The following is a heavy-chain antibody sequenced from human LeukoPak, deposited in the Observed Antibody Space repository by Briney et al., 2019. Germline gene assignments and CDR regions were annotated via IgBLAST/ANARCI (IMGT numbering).Heavy chain of an antibody. CDR1: GYTFTSYG. CDR3: ARSSITIFGVVTTNFDC. D-gene: IGHD3-3*01. Sequence: GASVKVSCKASGYTFTSYGISWVRQAPGQGLEWMGWISAYNGNTNYAQKLQGRVTMTTDTSTSTAYMELRSLRSDDTAVYYCARSSITIFGVVTTNFDCWGQGTLVTVSS. CDR2: ISAYNGNT. V-gene: IGHV1-18*01. J-gene: IGHJ4*02.